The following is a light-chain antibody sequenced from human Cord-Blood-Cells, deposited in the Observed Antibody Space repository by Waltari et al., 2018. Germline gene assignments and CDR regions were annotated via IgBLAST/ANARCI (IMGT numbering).Light chain of an antibody. V-gene: IGLV2-14*01. J-gene: IGLJ3*02. CDR3: SSYTSSSTLV. Sequence: QSALTQPASVSGSPGQSITISCTGTSSHVGGYNYVSWYQQHPGKAPKLMIYDVSKRPSGVSNRFSGSKSGNMASLTISGLQAEDEADYYCSSYTSSSTLVFGGGTKLTVL. CDR1: SSHVGGYNY. CDR2: DVS.